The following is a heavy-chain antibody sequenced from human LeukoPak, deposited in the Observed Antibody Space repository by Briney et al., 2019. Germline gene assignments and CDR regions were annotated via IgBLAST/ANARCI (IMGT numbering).Heavy chain of an antibody. J-gene: IGHJ4*02. CDR1: GYSFTSYA. CDR3: ARVAEYSSGWYDPFDY. CDR2: INTNTGNP. V-gene: IGHV7-4-1*02. Sequence: ASVKVSCKASGYSFTSYAMNWVRQAPGQGLEWMGWINTNTGNPTYAQGFTGRCVFSLDTSVSTAYLQISSLKAEDTAVYSCARVAEYSSGWYDPFDYWGQGTLVTVSS. D-gene: IGHD6-19*01.